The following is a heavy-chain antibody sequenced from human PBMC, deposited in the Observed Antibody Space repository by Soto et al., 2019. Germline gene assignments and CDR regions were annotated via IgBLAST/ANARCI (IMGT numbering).Heavy chain of an antibody. J-gene: IGHJ4*02. CDR3: ARARTPRRTYYFDY. D-gene: IGHD1-1*01. CDR2: INHSGST. Sequence: SETLSLTCTVSGCSISSFSWSRIRQPPGKGLEWIGEINHSGSTNYNPSLKSRVTISVDTSKNQFSLKLSSVTAADTAVYYCARARTPRRTYYFDYWGQGTLVTVSS. V-gene: IGHV4-34*01. CDR1: GCSISSFS.